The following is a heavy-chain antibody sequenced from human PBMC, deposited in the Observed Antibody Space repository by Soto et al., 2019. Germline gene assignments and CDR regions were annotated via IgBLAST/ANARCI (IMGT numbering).Heavy chain of an antibody. Sequence: QAQLVQSGAEVKKPGASVKVSCKASGYTFTSYGISWVRQAPGQGLEWMGWISAYNGNTNYAQKLQGRVTMTTDTSTSTAYMELRSLRSDDTAVYYCARDPLGGYYDSSGYPSGWFDPWGQGTLVTVSS. CDR2: ISAYNGNT. V-gene: IGHV1-18*01. D-gene: IGHD3-22*01. CDR3: ARDPLGGYYDSSGYPSGWFDP. CDR1: GYTFTSYG. J-gene: IGHJ5*02.